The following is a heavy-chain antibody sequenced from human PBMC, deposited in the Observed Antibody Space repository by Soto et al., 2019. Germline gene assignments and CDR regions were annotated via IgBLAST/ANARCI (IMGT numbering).Heavy chain of an antibody. J-gene: IGHJ4*02. D-gene: IGHD5-18*01. Sequence: EVQLLESGGGLVQPGGSLRLSCVASGFSFVDYAMTWGRQAPGKGLEWVSASSGSGGSTYYADAVRRRFTISRDHSKNTLCLQMDSLRVEDTAIYYCAKDQYSYGYGEDAFDCWGQGTLVTVSS. CDR3: AKDQYSYGYGEDAFDC. CDR1: GFSFVDYA. CDR2: SSGSGGST. V-gene: IGHV3-23*01.